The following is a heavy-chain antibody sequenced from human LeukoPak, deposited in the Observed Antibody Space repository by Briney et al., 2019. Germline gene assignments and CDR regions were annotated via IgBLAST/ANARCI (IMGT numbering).Heavy chain of an antibody. Sequence: PSETLSLTCSVSGVSISAYYWSWIRQPAGKGLEWIGRIYTSGSTNYNPSLKSRVTMSVDTSKNQFSLKLSSVTAADTAVYYCASGSYRNFDYWGQGTLVTVSS. J-gene: IGHJ4*02. CDR2: IYTSGST. CDR3: ASGSYRNFDY. D-gene: IGHD1-26*01. V-gene: IGHV4-4*07. CDR1: GVSISAYY.